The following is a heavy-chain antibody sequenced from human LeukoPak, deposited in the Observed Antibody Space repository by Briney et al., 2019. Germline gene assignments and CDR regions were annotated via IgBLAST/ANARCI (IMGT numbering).Heavy chain of an antibody. CDR3: ATLKYSSRNQ. CDR1: GFTFSSYA. CDR2: ISGIGGST. V-gene: IGHV3-23*01. Sequence: PGGSLRLSCAASGFTFSSYAMSWVRPAPGKGLEWVSAISGIGGSTYYADSVKGRFTISRENSKNTLYLQMNSLRGEDTAVYYCATLKYSSRNQWGQGTLVTVSS. D-gene: IGHD6-13*01. J-gene: IGHJ4*02.